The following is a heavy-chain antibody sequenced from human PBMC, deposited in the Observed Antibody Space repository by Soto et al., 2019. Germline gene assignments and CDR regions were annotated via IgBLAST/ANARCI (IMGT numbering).Heavy chain of an antibody. CDR3: ARDRGRVVVAPPDY. V-gene: IGHV3-30*03. CDR1: GFTFSSYG. J-gene: IGHJ4*02. D-gene: IGHD2-2*01. Sequence: GGSLRLSCAASGFTFSSYGMHWVRQAPGKGLEWVAVISSDGSNEYYAASVKGRFTISRDSSKNTLFLQMNSLRAEDTAVYYCARDRGRVVVAPPDYWGQGTLVTVSS. CDR2: ISSDGSNE.